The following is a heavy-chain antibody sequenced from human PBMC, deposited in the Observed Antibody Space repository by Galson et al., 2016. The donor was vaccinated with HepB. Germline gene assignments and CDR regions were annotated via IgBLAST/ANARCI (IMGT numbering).Heavy chain of an antibody. CDR2: IYHSGTT. D-gene: IGHD3-10*01. Sequence: SETLSLTCAVSNDSITSIYWWNWVRQTPGKGLEWIGEIYHSGTTNYNPSLNSRGTISIDKSKNQFSLKLTSVTAADTAVYYCARWREDYQGSGRTFDYWGQGTLVTVSS. J-gene: IGHJ4*02. CDR3: ARWREDYQGSGRTFDY. V-gene: IGHV4-4*02. CDR1: NDSITSIYW.